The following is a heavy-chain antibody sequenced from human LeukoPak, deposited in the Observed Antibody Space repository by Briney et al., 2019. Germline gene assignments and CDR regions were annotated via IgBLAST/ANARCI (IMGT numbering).Heavy chain of an antibody. Sequence: ASVTVSFKASGYTFSDYYMHWVRQAPGQGLEWMGWVHPNSGGTNYAQKFQGRVTMTRDTSISRAYMELSRLRSDDTAMYYCATMVDYNGSGFDYWGQGTLVTVSS. J-gene: IGHJ4*02. D-gene: IGHD3-22*01. CDR2: VHPNSGGT. CDR3: ATMVDYNGSGFDY. V-gene: IGHV1-2*02. CDR1: GYTFSDYY.